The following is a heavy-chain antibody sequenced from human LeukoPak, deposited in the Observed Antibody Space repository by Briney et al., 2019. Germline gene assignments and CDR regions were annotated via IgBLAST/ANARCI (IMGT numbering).Heavy chain of an antibody. V-gene: IGHV1-46*01. CDR3: ARDVRRAAKSLGWFDP. Sequence: ASVKVSCKASGYTFTSYYMHWVRQAPGQGLEWMGIINPSGGSTSYAQKFQGRVTMTRDTSTSTVYMELSSLRSEDTAVYYCARDVRRAAKSLGWFDPWGQGTLVTVSS. CDR1: GYTFTSYY. D-gene: IGHD2-15*01. CDR2: INPSGGST. J-gene: IGHJ5*02.